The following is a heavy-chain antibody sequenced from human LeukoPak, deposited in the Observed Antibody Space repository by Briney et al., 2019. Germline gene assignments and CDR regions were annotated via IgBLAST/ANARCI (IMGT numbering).Heavy chain of an antibody. J-gene: IGHJ4*02. CDR1: GYTFTGYY. CDR2: INPNSGGT. V-gene: IGHV1-2*02. D-gene: IGHD6-13*01. CDR3: ARLYSSSWYVVDY. Sequence: ASVKVSCKASGYTFTGYYMHLVRQAPGQGLEWMGWINPNSGGTNYAQKFQGRVTMTRDTSISTAYMELSRLRSDDTAVYYCARLYSSSWYVVDYWGQGTLVTVSS.